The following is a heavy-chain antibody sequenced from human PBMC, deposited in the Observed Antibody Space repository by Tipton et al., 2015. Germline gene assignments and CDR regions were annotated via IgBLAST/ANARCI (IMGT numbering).Heavy chain of an antibody. D-gene: IGHD5-18*01. J-gene: IGHJ6*02. Sequence: TLSLTCTVSVGSVSSADYYWSWIRQPPGKGLEWIAYIYYSGSTNYNPPLKSRVTISLDTSKNQFSLKLSSVTAADTAVYYCARLWLPYYGMDVWGQGTTVTVSS. CDR1: VGSVSSADYY. CDR2: IYYSGST. CDR3: ARLWLPYYGMDV. V-gene: IGHV4-61*08.